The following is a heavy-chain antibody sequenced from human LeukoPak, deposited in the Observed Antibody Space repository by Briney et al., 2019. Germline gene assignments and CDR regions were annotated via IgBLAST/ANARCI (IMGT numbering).Heavy chain of an antibody. J-gene: IGHJ6*03. V-gene: IGHV3-74*01. Sequence: PGRSLRLSCAASGFAFSSYWMHWVRQDPGKGLRWVARIDNYGTGTDYADSVRGRFTTSRDNARNTLFLQMNSLRAEDTAVYYCVREFVVTGSRVMDVWGKGTTVIVSS. CDR1: GFAFSSYW. CDR2: IDNYGTGT. D-gene: IGHD2-21*02. CDR3: VREFVVTGSRVMDV.